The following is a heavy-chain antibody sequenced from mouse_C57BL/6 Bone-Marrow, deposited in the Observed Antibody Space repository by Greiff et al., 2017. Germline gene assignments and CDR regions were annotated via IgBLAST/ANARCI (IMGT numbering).Heavy chain of an antibody. V-gene: IGHV5-9-1*02. CDR2: ISSGGDYI. Sequence: EVKLVESGEGLVKPGGSLKLSCAASGFTFSSYAMSWVRQTPEKRLEWVAYISSGGDYIYYADTVQGRFTISRDNARNTLYLQMSSLKSEDTAMYYCTRVLRYWYFDVWGTGTTVTVSS. CDR1: GFTFSSYA. CDR3: TRVLRYWYFDV. J-gene: IGHJ1*03. D-gene: IGHD1-1*01.